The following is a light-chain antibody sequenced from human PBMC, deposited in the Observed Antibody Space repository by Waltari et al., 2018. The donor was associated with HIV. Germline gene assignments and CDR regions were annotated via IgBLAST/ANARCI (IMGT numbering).Light chain of an antibody. CDR1: SSDVGGYNY. CDR3: SSLASTNTIV. V-gene: IGLV2-8*01. CDR2: EVT. Sequence: QSALTQPPSASGSPGQSLTISCTGTSSDVGGYNYVSWYQQHPGKAPKLMIYEVTKRPPGVPDRFSGSKSGNTASLTVSGLQPEDEAHYYCSSLASTNTIVFGGGTLVTVL. J-gene: IGLJ2*01.